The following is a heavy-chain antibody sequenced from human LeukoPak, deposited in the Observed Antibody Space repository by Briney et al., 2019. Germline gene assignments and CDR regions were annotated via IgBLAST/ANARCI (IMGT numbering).Heavy chain of an antibody. J-gene: IGHJ4*02. CDR2: IYYSGSI. V-gene: IGHV4-39*07. CDR1: GGSISSGSYY. CDR3: ARAWRELNFDY. D-gene: IGHD1-26*01. Sequence: SETLSLTCTVSGGSISSGSYYWGWIRQPPGKGLEWIGSIYYSGSIYYNPSLKSRVTISLDTSENQFSLRLSSVTAADTAVYYCARAWRELNFDYWGQGTLVTVSS.